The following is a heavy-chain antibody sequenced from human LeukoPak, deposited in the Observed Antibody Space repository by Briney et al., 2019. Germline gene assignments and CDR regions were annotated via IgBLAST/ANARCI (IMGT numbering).Heavy chain of an antibody. V-gene: IGHV1-8*03. J-gene: IGHJ4*02. D-gene: IGHD3-3*01. CDR1: GYTFTSYD. CDR3: ARAFQKLVWSGYPLAY. Sequence: ASVKVSCKASGYTFTSYDINWVRQATGQGLEWMGWMNPNSGNTGYAQKFQGRVTITRNTSISTAYMELSSLRSEDTAVYYCARAFQKLVWSGYPLAYWGQGTLVTVSS. CDR2: MNPNSGNT.